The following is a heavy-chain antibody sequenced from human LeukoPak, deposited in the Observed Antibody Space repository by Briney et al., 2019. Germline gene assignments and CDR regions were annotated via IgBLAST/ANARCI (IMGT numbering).Heavy chain of an antibody. V-gene: IGHV4-59*01. CDR3: ARWDSSGWYRFDY. D-gene: IGHD6-19*01. Sequence: PSETLSLTRTVSGGSISSYYWSWIRQPPGKGLEWIGYIYYSGSTNYNPSLKSRVTISVDTSKNQFSLKLSSVTAADTAVYYCARWDSSGWYRFDYWGQGTLVTVSS. CDR1: GGSISSYY. CDR2: IYYSGST. J-gene: IGHJ4*02.